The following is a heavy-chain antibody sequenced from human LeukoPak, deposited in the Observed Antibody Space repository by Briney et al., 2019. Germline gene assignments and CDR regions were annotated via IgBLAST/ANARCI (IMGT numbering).Heavy chain of an antibody. CDR3: ARVYSSGWYVGGWFDP. D-gene: IGHD6-19*01. CDR2: IYYSGST. CDR1: GGSISSYY. V-gene: IGHV4-59*01. Sequence: PSETLSLTCTVSGGSISSYYWSWIRQPPRKGLEWIGYIYYSGSTNYNPSLKSRVTISVETSKNQFSLKLSSVTAADTAVYYCARVYSSGWYVGGWFDPWGQGTLVTVSS. J-gene: IGHJ5*02.